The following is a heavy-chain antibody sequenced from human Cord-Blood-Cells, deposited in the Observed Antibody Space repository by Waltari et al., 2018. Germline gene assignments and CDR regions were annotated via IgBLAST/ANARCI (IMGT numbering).Heavy chain of an antibody. D-gene: IGHD3-3*01. CDR2: IKQDGSEK. CDR3: ARENDFWSGYYVDY. J-gene: IGHJ4*02. Sequence: EVQLVESGGGLVQPGGSLRLSCAASGFTFSIYWLIWVRSAQGKGLEWVANIKQDGSEKDYVDSVKGRFTISRDNAKNSLYLQMNSLRAEDTAVYYCARENDFWSGYYVDYWGQGTLVTVSS. V-gene: IGHV3-7*01. CDR1: GFTFSIYW.